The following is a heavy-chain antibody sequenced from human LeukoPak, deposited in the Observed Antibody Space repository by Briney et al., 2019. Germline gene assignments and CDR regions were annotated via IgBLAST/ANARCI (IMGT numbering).Heavy chain of an antibody. J-gene: IGHJ1*01. CDR1: GFTFSNYN. CDR3: ARDPPSFQY. CDR2: ISSSRSSYI. V-gene: IGHV3-21*01. Sequence: PGGSLRLSCAASGFTFSNYNMNWVRQAPGKGLEWVSTISSSRSSYIYYADSVKGRFTVSRDNAKNSLYLQMNSLRAEDTAVYYCARDPPSFQYWGQGTLVTVSA.